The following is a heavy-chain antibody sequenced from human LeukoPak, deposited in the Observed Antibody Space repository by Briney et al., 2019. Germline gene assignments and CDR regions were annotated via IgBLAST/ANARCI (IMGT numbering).Heavy chain of an antibody. CDR1: GYTFTSYD. D-gene: IGHD6-6*01. Sequence: RASVKVSCNASGYTFTSYDINWVRQATGQGLEWMGWMNPNRGNTGYAQKFQGRVTMTRNTSISTAYVELSSLRSEDTAVYYCARGSGAARLHYWGQGTLVTVSS. J-gene: IGHJ4*02. CDR2: MNPNRGNT. CDR3: ARGSGAARLHY. V-gene: IGHV1-8*01.